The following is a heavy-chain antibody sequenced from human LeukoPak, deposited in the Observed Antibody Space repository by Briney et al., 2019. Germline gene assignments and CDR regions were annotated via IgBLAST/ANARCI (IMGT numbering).Heavy chain of an antibody. CDR2: ISAYNGNT. D-gene: IGHD6-19*01. Sequence: ASVKVPCKASGYTFTSYGISWERQAPGQGLEWMGWISAYNGNTNYAQKLQGRVTMTKDTSTSTAYMELRSLRSDDTAVYYCAREVIAVASLDYWGQGTLVTVSS. V-gene: IGHV1-18*01. CDR1: GYTFTSYG. J-gene: IGHJ4*02. CDR3: AREVIAVASLDY.